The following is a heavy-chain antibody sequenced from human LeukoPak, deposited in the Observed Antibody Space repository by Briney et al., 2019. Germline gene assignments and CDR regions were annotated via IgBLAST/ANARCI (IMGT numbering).Heavy chain of an antibody. V-gene: IGHV3-48*02. J-gene: IGHJ4*02. CDR3: ARDHYSRNDH. CDR1: GFTFSTYS. D-gene: IGHD6-13*01. CDR2: ISSSSSTI. Sequence: GGSLRLSCVASGFTFSTYSMTWVRQAPGKELEWVSYISSSSSTIYYTGSVKGQFTISRDNAKNSVYLHMNSLRDEDTAVYYCARDHYSRNDHWGQGTLVTVSP.